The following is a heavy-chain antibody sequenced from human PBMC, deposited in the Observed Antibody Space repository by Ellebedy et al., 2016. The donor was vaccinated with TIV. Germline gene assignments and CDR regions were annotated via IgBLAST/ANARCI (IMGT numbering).Heavy chain of an antibody. D-gene: IGHD5-12*01. J-gene: IGHJ3*02. Sequence: SETLSLTCTVSGGSISSSSYYWGWIRQPPGKGLEWIGYIYYSGSTNYNPSLKSRVTISVDTSKNQFSLKLSSVTAADTAVYYCARGGAYSGYDLHLGAFDIWGQGTMVTVSS. V-gene: IGHV4-61*05. CDR3: ARGGAYSGYDLHLGAFDI. CDR1: GGSISSSSYY. CDR2: IYYSGST.